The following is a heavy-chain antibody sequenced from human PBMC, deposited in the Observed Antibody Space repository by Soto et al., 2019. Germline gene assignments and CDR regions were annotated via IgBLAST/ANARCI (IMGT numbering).Heavy chain of an antibody. Sequence: GGSLRLSCAASGFTFSSYGMHWVRQAPGKGLEWVAVIWYDGSNKYYADSVKGRFTISRDNSKNTLYLQMNSLRAEDTAVYYCARDSGYYDSSGSDFDYWGQGTLVTVSS. CDR3: ARDSGYYDSSGSDFDY. J-gene: IGHJ4*02. D-gene: IGHD3-22*01. V-gene: IGHV3-33*01. CDR2: IWYDGSNK. CDR1: GFTFSSYG.